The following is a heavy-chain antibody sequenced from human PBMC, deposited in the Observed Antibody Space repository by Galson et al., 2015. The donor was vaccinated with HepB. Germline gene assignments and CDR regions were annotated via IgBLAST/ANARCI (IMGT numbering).Heavy chain of an antibody. CDR1: GFAFSSYS. V-gene: IGHV3-21*01. CDR3: ARSILRARHFDY. J-gene: IGHJ4*02. CDR2: MDSSGNYI. Sequence: SLRLSCAASGFAFSSYSMNWVRQAPGKGLEWVSSMDSSGNYIYYADSLRGRFTISRDNAENSLYLQMNSLRAEDTAAYYCARSILRARHFDYWGQGTLLTVSS. D-gene: IGHD1-26*01.